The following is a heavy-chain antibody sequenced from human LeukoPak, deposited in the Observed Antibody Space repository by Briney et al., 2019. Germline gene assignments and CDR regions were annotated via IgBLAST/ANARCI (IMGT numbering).Heavy chain of an antibody. Sequence: GGSLGLSCAPSGYSSSRYAMNWVRQAPREGLERVAVISGSGGSTYYADSVKGRFTISRDNSKNTLYLQMDSLRAEDTVAYYCAKASHSSSWSPFDYWGQGTLVTVSS. V-gene: IGHV3-23*01. CDR2: ISGSGGST. CDR1: GYSSSRYA. CDR3: AKASHSSSWSPFDY. J-gene: IGHJ4*02. D-gene: IGHD6-13*01.